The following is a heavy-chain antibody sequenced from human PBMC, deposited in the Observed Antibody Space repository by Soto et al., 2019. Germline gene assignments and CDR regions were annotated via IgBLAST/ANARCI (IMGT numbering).Heavy chain of an antibody. CDR1: GFTFSSYG. Sequence: QVQLVESGGGVVQPGRSLRLSFAASGFTFSSYGMHWVRQAPGKGLEWVAVIWYDGSNKYYADSVKGRFTISRDNSKNTLYLQMNSLRAEDTAVYYCARVRYGDYAGDYWGQGTLVTVSS. CDR2: IWYDGSNK. V-gene: IGHV3-33*01. J-gene: IGHJ4*02. D-gene: IGHD4-17*01. CDR3: ARVRYGDYAGDY.